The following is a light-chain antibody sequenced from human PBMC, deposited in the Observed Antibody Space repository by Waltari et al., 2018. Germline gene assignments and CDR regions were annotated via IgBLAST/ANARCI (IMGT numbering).Light chain of an antibody. CDR1: SSDVGGYSY. V-gene: IGLV2-8*01. Sequence: QSALTQPPSASGSPGQSVTISCTGTSSDVGGYSYVSWYQHPPGKAPKLIIYEVYKRPSGVPDRFSGSKSGNTASLTVSGLQAEDEADYYCSSYAGSNNLGVFGTGTKVTVL. CDR3: SSYAGSNNLGV. CDR2: EVY. J-gene: IGLJ1*01.